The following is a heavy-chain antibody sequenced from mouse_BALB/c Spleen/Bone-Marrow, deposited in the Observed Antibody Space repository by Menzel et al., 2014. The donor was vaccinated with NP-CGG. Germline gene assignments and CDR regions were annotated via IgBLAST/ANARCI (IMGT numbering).Heavy chain of an antibody. V-gene: IGHV1-14*01. CDR1: GYTFTSYV. CDR3: ARPYYYGSSGDSWFAY. J-gene: IGHJ3*01. CDR2: IIPYNDGT. Sequence: VQLQQSGPELVTPGASVKMSCKASGYTFTSYVMHWVKQKPGQGLEWIGYIIPYNDGTNYNEKFKGKATLTSDKSSSTAYMELSSLTSEDSAVYYCARPYYYGSSGDSWFAYWGQGTLVTGAA. D-gene: IGHD1-1*01.